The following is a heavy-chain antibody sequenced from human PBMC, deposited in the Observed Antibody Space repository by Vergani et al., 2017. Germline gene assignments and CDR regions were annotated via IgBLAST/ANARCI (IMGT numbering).Heavy chain of an antibody. V-gene: IGHV4-34*01. CDR3: ARLTGAGAKRGYSYGYRGEDY. D-gene: IGHD5-18*01. J-gene: IGHJ4*02. CDR2: LKNSGST. CDR1: GGSFSGYY. Sequence: QVQLQQWGAGLLKPSETLSLTCAVHGGSFSGYYWSWIRRPPGKGLEWIGELKNSGSTNYNPSLKSRVPISVDTSKNQFSLKLSSVTAADTAVYDCARLTGAGAKRGYSYGYRGEDYWGEGTVGTVSS.